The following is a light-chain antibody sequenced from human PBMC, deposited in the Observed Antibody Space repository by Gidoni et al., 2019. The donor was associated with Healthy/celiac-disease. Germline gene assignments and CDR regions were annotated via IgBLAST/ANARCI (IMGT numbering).Light chain of an antibody. V-gene: IGKV1-39*01. CDR2: AAS. Sequence: DIQLTQSPSSLSASVGDRVTITCRSSQSISSYLNWYQQKPGKAPKLLIYAASSLQSGVPARFSGSGSGTYFTLITSSLQPEEFATYYVQQSYSTPRTFGQGTKVEIK. CDR3: QQSYSTPRT. J-gene: IGKJ1*01. CDR1: QSISSY.